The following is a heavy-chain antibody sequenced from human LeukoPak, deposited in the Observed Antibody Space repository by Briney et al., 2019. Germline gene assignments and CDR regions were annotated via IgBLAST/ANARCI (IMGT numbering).Heavy chain of an antibody. CDR1: GGSFSGYY. CDR2: INHSGST. J-gene: IGHJ4*02. Sequence: PSETLSLTCAVYGGSFSGYYWSWIRQPPGKGLEWIGEINHSGSTNYNPSLKSRVTISVNTPKNQFSLKLSSVTAADTAVYYCARGEWELGYWGQGTLVTVSS. CDR3: ARGEWELGY. V-gene: IGHV4-34*01. D-gene: IGHD1-26*01.